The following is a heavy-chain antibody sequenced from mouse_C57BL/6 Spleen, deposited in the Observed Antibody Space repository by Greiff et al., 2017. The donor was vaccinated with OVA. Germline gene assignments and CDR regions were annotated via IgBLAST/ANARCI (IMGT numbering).Heavy chain of an antibody. D-gene: IGHD1-1*01. J-gene: IGHJ2*01. CDR2: IYPGSGST. CDR1: GYTFTSYW. CDR3: ARRGNYYGSSYFDY. V-gene: IGHV1-55*01. Sequence: VKLQQPGAELVKPGASVKMSCKASGYTFTSYWITWVKQRPGQGLEWIGDIYPGSGSTNYNEKFKSKATLTVDTSSSPAYMQLSSLTSENSAVYYCARRGNYYGSSYFDYWGQGTTLTVSS.